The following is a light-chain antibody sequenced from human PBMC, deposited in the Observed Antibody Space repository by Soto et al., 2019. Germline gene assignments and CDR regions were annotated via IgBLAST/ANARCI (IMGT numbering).Light chain of an antibody. CDR3: QQYGSSPT. CDR1: QSVSSKN. CDR2: GAS. J-gene: IGKJ5*01. Sequence: EIVLTQSAATLSLSPGERATLPCWASQSVSSKNLAWYQQKPGQAPRRLIYGASSRATGIPDRFSGSGSGTDFTLTISRLEPEDFAVYYCQQYGSSPTCGEGTRREIK. V-gene: IGKV3-20*01.